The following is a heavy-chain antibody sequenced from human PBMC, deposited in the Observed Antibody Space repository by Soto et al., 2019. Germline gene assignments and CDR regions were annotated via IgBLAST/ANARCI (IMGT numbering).Heavy chain of an antibody. D-gene: IGHD3-10*01. Sequence: EVQLLESGGGLVQPGGSLRLSCAASGFNFSSYAMSWVRQAPGMGLEWVSTVIASGGATYYADSVKGRFTISRDNSKNTRYLQMNSLRAEDTALYFCSKGISGDLFPYYGYGMDVWGQGTTVTVSS. J-gene: IGHJ6*02. CDR2: VIASGGAT. V-gene: IGHV3-23*01. CDR3: SKGISGDLFPYYGYGMDV. CDR1: GFNFSSYA.